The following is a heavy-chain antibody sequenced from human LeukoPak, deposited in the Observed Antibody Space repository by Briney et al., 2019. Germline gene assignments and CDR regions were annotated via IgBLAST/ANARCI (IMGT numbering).Heavy chain of an antibody. CDR2: IYYSGST. Sequence: SETLSLTCTVSGVSISSYYWSWIRQPPGKGLEWIGYIYYSGSTNYNPSLKSRVTISVDTSKNHFSLKLSSVTAADTAVYYCARDVYYYDSSHSRAFDIWGQGTMVTVSS. CDR1: GVSISSYY. J-gene: IGHJ3*02. V-gene: IGHV4-59*01. D-gene: IGHD3-22*01. CDR3: ARDVYYYDSSHSRAFDI.